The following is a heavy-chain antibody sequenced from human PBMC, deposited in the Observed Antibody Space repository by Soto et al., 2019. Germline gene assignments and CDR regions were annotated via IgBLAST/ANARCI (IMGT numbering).Heavy chain of an antibody. J-gene: IGHJ6*02. CDR2: ISYDGSNK. V-gene: IGHV3-30-3*01. D-gene: IGHD2-2*01. CDR3: ARPGVPAAMSHYYYGMDV. CDR1: GFTFSSYA. Sequence: QTGGSLRLSCAASGFTFSSYAMHWVRQAPGKGLEWVAVISYDGSNKYYADSVKGRFTISRDNSKITLYMQMNSLRAEDTAVYYCARPGVPAAMSHYYYGMDVWGQGTTVTVSS.